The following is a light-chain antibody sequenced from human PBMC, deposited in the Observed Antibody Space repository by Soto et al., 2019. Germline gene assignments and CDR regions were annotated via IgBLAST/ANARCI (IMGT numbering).Light chain of an antibody. V-gene: IGKV3-20*01. J-gene: IGKJ2*02. CDR1: QSVSSNY. CDR3: LQYDRSSCT. CDR2: AAS. Sequence: EIVLTQSPGTLSLSPGERATLSCRANQSVSSNYLAWYQQKPGQAPRLLIYAASSRTSGIPDRFSGSGSGTDFTLTISRLEPEEFAVYFCLQYDRSSCTFGQGTKLEIK.